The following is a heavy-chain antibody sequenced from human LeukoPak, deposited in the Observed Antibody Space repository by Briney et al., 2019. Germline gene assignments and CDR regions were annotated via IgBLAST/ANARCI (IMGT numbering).Heavy chain of an antibody. V-gene: IGHV1-18*01. D-gene: IGHD3-10*01. CDR2: ISAYNGNT. Sequence: ASVKVSCKASGYTFTSYGISWVRQAPGQGLEWMGWISAYNGNTNYAQKLQGRVTMTTDTSTSTAYMELRSLRSDDTAVYYRARSQGIYYYGSGSYLTPNWFDPWGQGTLVTVSS. J-gene: IGHJ5*02. CDR1: GYTFTSYG. CDR3: ARSQGIYYYGSGSYLTPNWFDP.